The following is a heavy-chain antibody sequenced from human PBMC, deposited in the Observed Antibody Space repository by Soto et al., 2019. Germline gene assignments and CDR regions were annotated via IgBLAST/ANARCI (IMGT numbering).Heavy chain of an antibody. CDR3: ARDYRDIVVVVAASRISAFDI. J-gene: IGHJ3*02. CDR1: GFTFSSYG. V-gene: IGHV3-33*01. Sequence: PGGSLRLSCAASGFTFSSYGMHWVRQAPGKGLEWVAVIWYDGSNKYYADSVKGRFTISRDNSKNTLYLQMNSLRAEDTAVYYCARDYRDIVVVVAASRISAFDIWGQGTMVTVSS. D-gene: IGHD2-15*01. CDR2: IWYDGSNK.